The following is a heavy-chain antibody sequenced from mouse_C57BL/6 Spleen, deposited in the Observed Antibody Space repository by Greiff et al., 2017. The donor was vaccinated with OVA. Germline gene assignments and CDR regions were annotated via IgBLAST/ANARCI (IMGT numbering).Heavy chain of an antibody. Sequence: QVQLQQSGAELVKPGASVKLSCKASGYTFTSYWMHWVKQRPGQGLEWIGDIYPGSGSTNYNEKFKSKATLTVDTSSSTAYMQLSSLTSEDSAVYYCARSGYYGSSYYAMDYWGQGTSVTVSS. CDR2: IYPGSGST. CDR1: GYTFTSYW. J-gene: IGHJ4*01. CDR3: ARSGYYGSSYYAMDY. V-gene: IGHV1-55*01. D-gene: IGHD1-1*01.